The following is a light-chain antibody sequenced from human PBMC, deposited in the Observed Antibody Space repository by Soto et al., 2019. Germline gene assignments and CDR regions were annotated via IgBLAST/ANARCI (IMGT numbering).Light chain of an antibody. V-gene: IGLV2-8*01. CDR2: DVS. CDR1: SSDVGGYNY. J-gene: IGLJ1*01. Sequence: HSALTQPPSASGSPVRSVAISCTGTSSDVGGYNYVSWYQQLPGKAPKLMIYDVSKRPSGVPDRFSGSKSGNSASLTVSGLQAADEADYYCSSYAGAHIVFGTGTKVTVL. CDR3: SSYAGAHIV.